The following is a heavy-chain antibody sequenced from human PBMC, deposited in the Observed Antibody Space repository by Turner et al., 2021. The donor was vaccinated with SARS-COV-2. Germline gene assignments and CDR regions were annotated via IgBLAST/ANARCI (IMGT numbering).Heavy chain of an antibody. CDR1: GYTFTGYY. Sequence: QVQLVQSGAEVKKPGASVKVSCKASGYTFTGYYMHWVRQAPGQGLEGMGWINPNSGGTNYAQKFQGRVTMTRDTSISTAYMELSRLRSDDTAVYYCAILEYYDILTGVDYGMDVWGQVTTVTVSS. V-gene: IGHV1-2*02. J-gene: IGHJ6*02. CDR2: INPNSGGT. D-gene: IGHD3-9*01. CDR3: AILEYYDILTGVDYGMDV.